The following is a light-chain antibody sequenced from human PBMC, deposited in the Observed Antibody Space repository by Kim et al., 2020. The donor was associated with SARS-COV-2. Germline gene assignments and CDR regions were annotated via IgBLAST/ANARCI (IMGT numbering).Light chain of an antibody. CDR1: QSISSW. J-gene: IGKJ2*01. V-gene: IGKV1-5*03. CDR3: QQYNSYSYT. Sequence: DIQMTQSPSTLSVSVGDRVTITCRASQSISSWLAWYQQKPGKAPKLLIYKESSLESGVPSRFSGSGSGTEFTLTISSLQPDDFATYYCQQYNSYSYTFGQGTKLEI. CDR2: KES.